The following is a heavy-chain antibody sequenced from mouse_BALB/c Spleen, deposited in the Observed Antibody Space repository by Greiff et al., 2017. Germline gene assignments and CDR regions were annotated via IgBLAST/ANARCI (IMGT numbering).Heavy chain of an antibody. V-gene: IGHV1-9*01. D-gene: IGHD1-1*01. CDR3: ARRGVVAYYAMDY. CDR2: ILPGSGST. CDR1: GYTFSNYW. J-gene: IGHJ4*01. Sequence: VQLQQSGAELMKPGASVKISCKATGYTFSNYWIEWVKQRPGHGLEWIGEILPGSGSTNYNEKFKGKATFTADTSSNTAYMQLSSLTSEDSAVYYCARRGVVAYYAMDYWGQGTSVTVSS.